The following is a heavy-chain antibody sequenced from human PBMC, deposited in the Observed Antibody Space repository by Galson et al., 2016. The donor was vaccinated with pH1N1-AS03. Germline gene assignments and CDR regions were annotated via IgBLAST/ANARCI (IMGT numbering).Heavy chain of an antibody. CDR1: GFTFSSYW. CDR2: INSDGRST. J-gene: IGHJ4*02. CDR3: ARWIGGVGATKYYVDY. V-gene: IGHV3-74*01. Sequence: SLRLSCAASGFTFSSYWMHWVRQAPGKGLAWVSRINSDGRSTSYADSVKGRFTISRDNAKNTLYLQMNSLRAEDTAVYYCARWIGGVGATKYYVDYWGQGTLVTVSS. D-gene: IGHD1-26*01.